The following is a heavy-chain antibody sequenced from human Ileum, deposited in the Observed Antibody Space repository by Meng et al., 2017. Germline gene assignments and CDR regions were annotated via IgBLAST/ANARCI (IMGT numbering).Heavy chain of an antibody. J-gene: IGHJ4*02. Sequence: QWQLQQWGAGLLKPSETLSLTCAFYGGSFSGYYWSRILQPPGKGLEWIGEINHSGSTNYNPSLKSRVTISVDTSKNQFSLKLSSVTAADTAVYYCARTSGWFYYWGQGTLVTVSS. CDR3: ARTSGWFYY. CDR2: INHSGST. CDR1: GGSFSGYY. D-gene: IGHD6-19*01. V-gene: IGHV4-34*01.